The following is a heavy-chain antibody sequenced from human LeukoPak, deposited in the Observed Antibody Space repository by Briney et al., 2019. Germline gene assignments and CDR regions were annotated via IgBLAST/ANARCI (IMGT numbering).Heavy chain of an antibody. J-gene: IGHJ5*02. V-gene: IGHV4-31*03. CDR3: ARTHYDFWSGPYNWSDP. Sequence: SETLSLTCTVSGGSISSGGYYWSWIRQHPGKGLEWIGYIYYSGSTYYNPSLKSRVTISVDTSKNQFSLKLSSVTAADTAVYYCARTHYDFWSGPYNWSDPWGQGTLVTVSS. CDR1: GGSISSGGYY. CDR2: IYYSGST. D-gene: IGHD3-3*01.